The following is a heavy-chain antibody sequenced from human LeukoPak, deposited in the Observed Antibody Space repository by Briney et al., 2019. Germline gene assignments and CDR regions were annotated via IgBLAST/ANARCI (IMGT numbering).Heavy chain of an antibody. CDR1: GDDIYNHY. CDR3: AEIPRI. V-gene: IGHV4-59*11. Sequence: SETLSLTCYVSGDDIYNHYWSWVRQPPGKEPEWIAYIYYTGTTSGRTDYNPSLQSRVSISIDTSKSQFSLRLDSVTAADTAFYYCAEIPRIWGQGILVTVSS. CDR2: IYYTGTTSGRT. J-gene: IGHJ4*02. D-gene: IGHD5-24*01.